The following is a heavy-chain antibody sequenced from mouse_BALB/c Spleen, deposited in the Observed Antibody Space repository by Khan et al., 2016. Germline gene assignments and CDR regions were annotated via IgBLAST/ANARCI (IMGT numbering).Heavy chain of an antibody. D-gene: IGHD1-1*01. J-gene: IGHJ2*01. CDR1: GFTFSNYD. V-gene: IGHV5-6-3*01. Sequence: EVELVESGGGLVQPGGSLKLSCAASGFTFSNYDMSWVRQTPDKRLELVATINSNGGNTYYPDSVKGRFTISRDNSNNTLYLQMSSLKSEDTARYFCARVYNYGSPYFDYWGQGTTLTVSS. CDR2: INSNGGNT. CDR3: ARVYNYGSPYFDY.